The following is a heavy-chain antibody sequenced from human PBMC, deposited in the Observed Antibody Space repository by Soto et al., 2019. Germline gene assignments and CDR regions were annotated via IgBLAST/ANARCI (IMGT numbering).Heavy chain of an antibody. Sequence: GGSLRLSCAASGFTFSSYGMHWVRQAPGKGLEWVAVIWYDGSNKYYADSVKGRFTISRDNSKNTLYLQMNSLRAEDTAVYYCAHSGGSGSYYQLDVWGQGTTVTVSS. D-gene: IGHD3-10*01. CDR2: IWYDGSNK. CDR3: AHSGGSGSYYQLDV. V-gene: IGHV3-33*01. J-gene: IGHJ6*02. CDR1: GFTFSSYG.